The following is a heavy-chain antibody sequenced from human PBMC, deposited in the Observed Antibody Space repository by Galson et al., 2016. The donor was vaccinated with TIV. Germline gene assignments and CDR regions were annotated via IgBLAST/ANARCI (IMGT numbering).Heavy chain of an antibody. CDR1: GGIFTNYA. V-gene: IGHV1-69*05. D-gene: IGHD3-16*01. CDR2: IIPMFGSA. J-gene: IGHJ5*01. CDR3: ARAPQIYDDWFDS. Sequence: SVKVSCKASGGIFTNYAISWVRQAPGQGLEWMGRIIPMFGSANYARKFQGRVTITTDEVKTTTYMELSSLRSEDTAMYFCARAPQIYDDWFDSWGQGTLVIVSS.